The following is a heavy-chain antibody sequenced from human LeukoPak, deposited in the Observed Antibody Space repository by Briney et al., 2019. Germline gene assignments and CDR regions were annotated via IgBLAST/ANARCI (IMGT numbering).Heavy chain of an antibody. Sequence: AGGCLRLSCAPSGFTFDDYGTSCVRQAPEKWGWWVSGINWKVGRKGYADSVKGRFTISRDNAKNSLYLQMNSLRAEDTALYYCARDIYYDSSGYLYWGQGTLVTVSS. V-gene: IGHV3-20*04. CDR2: INWKVGRK. D-gene: IGHD3-22*01. CDR3: ARDIYYDSSGYLY. J-gene: IGHJ4*02. CDR1: GFTFDDYG.